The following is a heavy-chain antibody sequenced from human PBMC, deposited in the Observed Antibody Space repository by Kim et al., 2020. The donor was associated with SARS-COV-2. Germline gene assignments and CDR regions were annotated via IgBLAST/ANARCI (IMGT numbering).Heavy chain of an antibody. CDR1: GFTFNNYA. Sequence: GGSLRLSCAASGFTFNNYAMNWIRQAPGKGLEWVSSINGGGPDKYYADSVKGRFTISRDNSRNTLFLQMNSLRAEDTALYYCAKDYRSNGDYHSFDIWGQGTMVTVSS. CDR3: AKDYRSNGDYHSFDI. D-gene: IGHD4-17*01. J-gene: IGHJ3*02. V-gene: IGHV3-23*01. CDR2: INGGGPDK.